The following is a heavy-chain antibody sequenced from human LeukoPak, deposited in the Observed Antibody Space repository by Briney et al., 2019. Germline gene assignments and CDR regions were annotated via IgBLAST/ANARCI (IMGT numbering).Heavy chain of an antibody. CDR1: GYTFTGYY. J-gene: IGHJ4*02. D-gene: IGHD2-15*01. CDR3: ERAQTYCSGVTCYSDS. CDR2: INPNSGGT. V-gene: IGHV1-2*02. Sequence: ASVKVSCKASGYTFTGYYIHWVRQAPGQGLEWMGWINPNSGGTKYAQKFQGRVTMTRDTSISTAYMELSRLISDDTAVYYCERAQTYCSGVTCYSDSWGQGTLVTVSS.